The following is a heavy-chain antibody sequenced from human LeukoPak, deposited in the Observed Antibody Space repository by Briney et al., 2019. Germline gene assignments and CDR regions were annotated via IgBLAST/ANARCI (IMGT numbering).Heavy chain of an antibody. CDR2: INPSGGST. D-gene: IGHD1-1*01. CDR1: GYSFTNYY. Sequence: ASVKVSCKASGYSFTNYYMYWVRQAPGQGLEWMGVINPSGGSTSYAQKFQGRVTMTRDTSTSTVHMELSSLRSEDTAVYYCARDQPRNWPFDYWGQGTLVTVSS. CDR3: ARDQPRNWPFDY. J-gene: IGHJ4*02. V-gene: IGHV1-46*01.